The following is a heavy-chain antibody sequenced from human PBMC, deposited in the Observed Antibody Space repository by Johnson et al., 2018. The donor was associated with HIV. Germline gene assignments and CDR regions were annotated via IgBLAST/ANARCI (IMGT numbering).Heavy chain of an antibody. CDR2: ISWNSGSI. CDR1: GFTFDDYA. D-gene: IGHD3-3*01. J-gene: IGHJ3*02. V-gene: IGHV3-9*01. Sequence: VQLVESGGGVVQPGRSLRLSCAASGFTFDDYAMHWVRQAPGKGLEWVSGISWNSGSIGYADSVKGRLTISRANAKNSLYLKMNSLRAEDTALYYCAKDREWLAVGNAFDIWGQGTMVTVSS. CDR3: AKDREWLAVGNAFDI.